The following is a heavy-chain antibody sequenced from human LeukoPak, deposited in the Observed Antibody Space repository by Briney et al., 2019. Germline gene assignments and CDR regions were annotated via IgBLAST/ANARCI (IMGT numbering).Heavy chain of an antibody. J-gene: IGHJ4*02. CDR2: VWYDGSNK. Sequence: PGGPLRLSCAASGFTFSSYGMHWVREAPGKGLEGVAVVWYDGSNKFYAGFVKGRFTISRDNSKNTLYLQMNSLRVEDTAVYYCAKDHPGYLQALYYFDYWGQGTLVTVSS. CDR3: AKDHPGYLQALYYFDY. V-gene: IGHV3-33*06. CDR1: GFTFSSYG. D-gene: IGHD2-15*01.